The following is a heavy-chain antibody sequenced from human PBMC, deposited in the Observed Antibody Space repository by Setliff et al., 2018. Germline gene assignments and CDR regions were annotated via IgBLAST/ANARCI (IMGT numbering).Heavy chain of an antibody. D-gene: IGHD3-10*01. CDR1: GGSFSDYY. CDR2: INHSGST. Sequence: SETLSLTCGASGGSFSDYYWTWIRQTPGKGLEWIGEINHSGSTKRNPSLKSRVTISVDTPKNQFSLELTSVTAADAAVYYCARGFLRYDSGTYYTYWGQGTLVTVSS. V-gene: IGHV4-34*01. J-gene: IGHJ4*02. CDR3: ARGFLRYDSGTYYTY.